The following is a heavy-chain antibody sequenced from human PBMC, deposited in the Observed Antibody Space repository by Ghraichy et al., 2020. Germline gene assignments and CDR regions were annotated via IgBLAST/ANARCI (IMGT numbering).Heavy chain of an antibody. J-gene: IGHJ1*01. Sequence: SETLSLTCTVSGGSVSSGSYYWSWIRQPPGKGLEWIGYIYYSGSTNYNPSLKSRVTISVDTSKNQFSLKLSSVTAADTAVYYCARARGGYYDSSGYYLERYFQHWGQGTLVTVSS. CDR3: ARARGGYYDSSGYYLERYFQH. CDR1: GGSVSSGSYY. V-gene: IGHV4-61*01. D-gene: IGHD3-22*01. CDR2: IYYSGST.